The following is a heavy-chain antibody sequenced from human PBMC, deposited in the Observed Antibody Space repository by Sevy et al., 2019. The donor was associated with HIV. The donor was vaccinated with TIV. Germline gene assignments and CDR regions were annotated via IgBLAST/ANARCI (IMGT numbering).Heavy chain of an antibody. Sequence: GGSLRLSCAASGFTFSDYTIHWVHQAPGKGLEWLAVISYHGRNQFYADSVRGRFTISRDDSKNTVYLQMNSLRPDDTAVYYCARKQFVLPFDYWGQGTLVTVSS. J-gene: IGHJ4*02. V-gene: IGHV3-30*04. CDR1: GFTFSDYT. D-gene: IGHD6-6*01. CDR2: ISYHGRNQ. CDR3: ARKQFVLPFDY.